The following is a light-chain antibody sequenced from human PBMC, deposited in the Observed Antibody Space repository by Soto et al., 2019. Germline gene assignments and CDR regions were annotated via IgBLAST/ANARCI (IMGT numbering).Light chain of an antibody. CDR1: QGYRSD. CDR3: LQDHDYQWT. J-gene: IGKJ2*02. Sequence: AIQVTQSPSSLSASVGDRVTITCRATQGYRSDLGRYQQKPGKAPKLLIYAASDLQAEVPSRFSGSGSGTDFTLTISSLQAEDFATYYCLQDHDYQWTFGQGTK. V-gene: IGKV1-6*01. CDR2: AAS.